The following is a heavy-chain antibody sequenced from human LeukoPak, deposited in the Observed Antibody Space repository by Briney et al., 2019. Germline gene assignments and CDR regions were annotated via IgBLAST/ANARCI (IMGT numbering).Heavy chain of an antibody. CDR3: ARELKEDCSGGSCYFDY. D-gene: IGHD2-15*01. CDR2: ISAYNGNT. V-gene: IGHV1-18*01. J-gene: IGHJ4*02. Sequence: ASVKVSCKASGYTFTSYGISWVRQAPGQGLEWMGWISAYNGNTNYAQKLQGRVTMTTDTSTSTAYMELRSLRSDDTAVYYCARELKEDCSGGSCYFDYWGQGTQVTVSS. CDR1: GYTFTSYG.